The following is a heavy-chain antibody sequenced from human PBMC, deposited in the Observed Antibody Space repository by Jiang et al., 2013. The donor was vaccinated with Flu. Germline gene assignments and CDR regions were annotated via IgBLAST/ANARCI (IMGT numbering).Heavy chain of an antibody. CDR1: GYSFTSYW. D-gene: IGHD3-22*01. Sequence: AEVKKPGESLKISCKGSGYSFTSYWIGWVRQMPGKGLEWMGIIYPGDSDTRYSPSFQGQVTISADKSISTAYLQWSSLKASDTAMYYCARPYYYDSSGYLPDAFDIWGQGTMVTVSS. CDR3: ARPYYYDSSGYLPDAFDI. CDR2: IYPGDSDT. J-gene: IGHJ3*02. V-gene: IGHV5-51*01.